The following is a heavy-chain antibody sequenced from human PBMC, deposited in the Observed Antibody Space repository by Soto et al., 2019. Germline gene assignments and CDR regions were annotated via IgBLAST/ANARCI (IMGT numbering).Heavy chain of an antibody. J-gene: IGHJ4*02. CDR1: GGSISSGGYS. V-gene: IGHV4-30-2*01. CDR2: IYHSGST. D-gene: IGHD3-10*01. CDR3: ARGGEELLWFGELGYYFDY. Sequence: SETLSLTCAVSGGSISSGGYSWSWIRQPPGKGLEWIGYIYHSGSTYYNPSLKSRVTISVDRSKNQFSLKLSSVTAADTAVYYCARGGEELLWFGELGYYFDYWGQGTLVTVSS.